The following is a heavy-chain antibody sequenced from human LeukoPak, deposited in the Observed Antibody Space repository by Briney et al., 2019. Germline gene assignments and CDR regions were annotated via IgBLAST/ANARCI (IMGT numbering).Heavy chain of an antibody. Sequence: GGSLRLSCATTGFTFSSYAMSWVRQAPGRGLEWVSSISGSSGSSYYTDSVKGRFTISRDYYKNTLFLQMNSLRAEDTAIYYCARGDTAMVTSHYFDLWGQGSLVTVSS. J-gene: IGHJ4*02. CDR2: ISGSSGSS. CDR1: GFTFSSYA. V-gene: IGHV3-23*01. CDR3: ARGDTAMVTSHYFDL. D-gene: IGHD5-18*01.